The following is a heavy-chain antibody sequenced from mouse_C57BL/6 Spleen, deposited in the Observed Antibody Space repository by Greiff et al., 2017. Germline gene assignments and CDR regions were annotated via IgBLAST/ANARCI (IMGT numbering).Heavy chain of an antibody. CDR1: GYTFTSYW. J-gene: IGHJ4*01. V-gene: IGHV1-53*01. CDR3: AREGSQLGVMDY. Sequence: VKLQQPGTELVKPGASVKLSCKASGYTFTSYWMHWVKQRPGQGLEWIGNINPSNGGTNYNEKFKSKATLTVDKSSSPAYMQLRSLTSEDSAVYYCAREGSQLGVMDYWGQGTSVTVSS. D-gene: IGHD3-1*01. CDR2: INPSNGGT.